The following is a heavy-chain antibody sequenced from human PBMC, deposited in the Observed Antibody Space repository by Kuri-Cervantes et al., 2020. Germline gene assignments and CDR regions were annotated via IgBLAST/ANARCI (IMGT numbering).Heavy chain of an antibody. D-gene: IGHD5-12*01. CDR3: ARDRPYSGYDLGYFDY. Sequence: GESLKISCAASGFTFSDYYMSWIRQAPGKGLEWVSYTSSSGNIMYYADSVKGRFTISRDNAKNSLYLQMNSLRAEDTAVYYCARDRPYSGYDLGYFDYWGQGTLVTVSS. CDR1: GFTFSDYY. J-gene: IGHJ4*02. CDR2: TSSSGNIM. V-gene: IGHV3-11*01.